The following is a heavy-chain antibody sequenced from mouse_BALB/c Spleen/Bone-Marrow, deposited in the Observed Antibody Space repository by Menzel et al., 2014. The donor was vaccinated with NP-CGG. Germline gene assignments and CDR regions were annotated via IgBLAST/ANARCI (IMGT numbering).Heavy chain of an antibody. CDR1: GYNFTNYW. CDR3: AREEGYGASFYCVVY. D-gene: IGHD1-1*01. J-gene: IGHJ3*01. V-gene: IGHV1S81*02. Sequence: QVQLQQSGAELVKPGASVKLSCRASGYNFTNYWMHWVKQRPGQGLEWIGEINPGNGRTNYNEKFKSKATMTVDTSSSTAYMQLSSLTSEDTAVYYCAREEGYGASFYCVVYWGQGTPVTVSA. CDR2: INPGNGRT.